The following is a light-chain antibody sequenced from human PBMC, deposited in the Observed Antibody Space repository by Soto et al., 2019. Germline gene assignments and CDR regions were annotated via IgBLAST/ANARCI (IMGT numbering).Light chain of an antibody. Sequence: QTVVTQEPSLTVSPGGTVTLTCASSTGAVTNTNYPNWFQQKPGQAPRALIYSTINKHPWTPARFSGSLLGGKAALTLSGVQPEDEAEYYCLLHFRGAQLNVVFGGGTKLTVL. J-gene: IGLJ2*01. CDR1: TGAVTNTNY. V-gene: IGLV7-43*01. CDR3: LLHFRGAQLNVV. CDR2: STI.